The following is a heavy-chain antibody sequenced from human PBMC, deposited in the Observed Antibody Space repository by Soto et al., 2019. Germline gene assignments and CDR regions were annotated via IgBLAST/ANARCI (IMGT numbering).Heavy chain of an antibody. J-gene: IGHJ4*02. CDR1: GFTFSSYG. V-gene: IGHV3-33*01. CDR3: AREATRYFDY. CDR2: VWYDGSNK. Sequence: QVPLVESGGGVVQPGRSLRLSCAASGFTFSSYGMHWVRQPPGKGLEWVAVVWYDGSNKYYADSVKGRFTISRDHYKNTLYLQMNSLRAEDTAVYYCAREATRYFDYWGQGTLVTVSS. D-gene: IGHD1-26*01.